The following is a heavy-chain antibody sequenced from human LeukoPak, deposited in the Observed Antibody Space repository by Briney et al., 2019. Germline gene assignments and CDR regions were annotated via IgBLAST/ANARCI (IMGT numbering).Heavy chain of an antibody. CDR3: ARRLASYYYDSSGYYYVDRNRGGYYFDY. Sequence: SETLSLTCAVYGGSFSGYYWSWIRQPPGKGLEWIGEINHSGSTNYNPSLKSRVTISVDTSKNQFSLKLSSVTAADTAVYYCARRLASYYYDSSGYYYVDRNRGGYYFDYWGQGTLVTVSS. D-gene: IGHD3-22*01. CDR1: GGSFSGYY. V-gene: IGHV4-34*01. J-gene: IGHJ4*02. CDR2: INHSGST.